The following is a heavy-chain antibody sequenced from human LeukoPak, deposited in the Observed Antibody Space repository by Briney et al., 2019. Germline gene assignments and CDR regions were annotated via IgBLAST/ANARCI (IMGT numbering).Heavy chain of an antibody. D-gene: IGHD3-9*01. CDR2: ISYVESNE. Sequence: GGSLRLSCAASGLTFSSHWMHWVRQAPGKGLEWVAIISYVESNEYYADSVKGRFTISRDNSKNTLYLQMNSLRAEDTAVYYCAREEYFDILTGTSSHFDYWGQGTLVTVSS. J-gene: IGHJ4*02. CDR1: GLTFSSHW. V-gene: IGHV3-30*03. CDR3: AREEYFDILTGTSSHFDY.